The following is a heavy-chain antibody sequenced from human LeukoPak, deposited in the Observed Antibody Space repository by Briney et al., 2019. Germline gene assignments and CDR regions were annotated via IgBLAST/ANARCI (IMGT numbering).Heavy chain of an antibody. CDR1: GGSISGYH. Sequence: SETLSFTCNVSGGSISGYHWSWIRQPPGKGLEWLGYIYYSGSSNYNPSLKSRVTISVDTSKNQFSLKLSSVTAADTAVYYCARVPRSYYYYYYMDVWGKGTTVTVSS. CDR3: ARVPRSYYYYYYMDV. J-gene: IGHJ6*03. CDR2: IYYSGSS. V-gene: IGHV4-59*01.